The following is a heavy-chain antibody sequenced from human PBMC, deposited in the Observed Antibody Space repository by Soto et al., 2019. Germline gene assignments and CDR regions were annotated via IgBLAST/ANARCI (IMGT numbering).Heavy chain of an antibody. D-gene: IGHD3-9*01. V-gene: IGHV3-21*01. CDR3: ARGGTYYDILTGYL. CDR1: GFTFSSYS. Sequence: EVQLVESGGGLVKPGGSLRLSCAASGFTFSSYSMNWVRQAPGKGLEWVSSISSSSSYIYYADSVKGRFTISRDNAKNSLYLQMNSLRAEDTAVYYCARGGTYYDILTGYLWGQGTLVTVSS. J-gene: IGHJ4*02. CDR2: ISSSSSYI.